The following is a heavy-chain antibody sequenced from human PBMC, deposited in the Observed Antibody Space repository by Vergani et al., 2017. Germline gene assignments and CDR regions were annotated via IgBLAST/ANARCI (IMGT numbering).Heavy chain of an antibody. V-gene: IGHV3-NL1*01. Sequence: QVQLVESGGGVVQPGRSLRLSCAASGFTFSSYGMHWVRQAPGKGLEWVAVIYSGGSTYYADSVKGRFTISRDNSKNTLYLQMNSLRAEDTAVYYCAREDIRSSSSGCFDYWGQGTLVTVSS. CDR2: IYSGGST. CDR1: GFTFSSYG. J-gene: IGHJ4*02. D-gene: IGHD6-6*01. CDR3: AREDIRSSSSGCFDY.